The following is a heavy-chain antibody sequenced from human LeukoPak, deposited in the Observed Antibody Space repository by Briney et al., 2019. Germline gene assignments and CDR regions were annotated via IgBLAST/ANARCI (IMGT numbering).Heavy chain of an antibody. D-gene: IGHD3-22*01. CDR3: ARASYYYDSSGYSP. Sequence: GGSLRLSCAASGFTFSSYSMNWVRQAPGKGLEWVSSISSSSSYIYYADSVKGRLTISRDNAKNSLYLQMNSLRAEDTAVYYCARASYYYDSSGYSPWGQGTLVTVSS. V-gene: IGHV3-21*01. CDR2: ISSSSSYI. J-gene: IGHJ5*02. CDR1: GFTFSSYS.